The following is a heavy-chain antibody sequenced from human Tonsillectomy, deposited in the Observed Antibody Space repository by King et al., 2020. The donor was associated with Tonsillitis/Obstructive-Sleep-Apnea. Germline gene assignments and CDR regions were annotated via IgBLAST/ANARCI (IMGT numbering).Heavy chain of an antibody. CDR3: ARGGHIVVVPAALSDY. V-gene: IGHV3-48*02. CDR2: ISSSSSTI. CDR1: GFTFSSYS. D-gene: IGHD2-2*01. Sequence: QLVQSGGGLVQPGGSLRLSCAASGFTFSSYSMNWVRQAPGKGLEWVSYISSSSSTIYYGDSVKGRFTISRDNAKNSLYLQMNSLRDEDTAVYYCARGGHIVVVPAALSDYWGQGTLVTVSS. J-gene: IGHJ4*02.